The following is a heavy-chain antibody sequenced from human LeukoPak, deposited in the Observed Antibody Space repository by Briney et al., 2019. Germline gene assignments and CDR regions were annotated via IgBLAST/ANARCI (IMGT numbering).Heavy chain of an antibody. D-gene: IGHD3-10*01. V-gene: IGHV4-59*11. J-gene: IGHJ4*02. Sequence: SETLSLTCTVSGGSISSHYWSWIRQPPGKGLEWIGYIYYSGSTNYNPSLKSRVTISVDTSKNQFSLKLSSVTAAEKAVYFCARVRGSRTLLDYWGQGTLVTVSS. CDR2: IYYSGST. CDR1: GGSISSHY. CDR3: ARVRGSRTLLDY.